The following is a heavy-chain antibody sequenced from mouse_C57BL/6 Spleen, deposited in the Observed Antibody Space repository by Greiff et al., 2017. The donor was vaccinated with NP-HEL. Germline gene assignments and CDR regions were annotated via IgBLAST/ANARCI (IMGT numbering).Heavy chain of an antibody. D-gene: IGHD2-4*01. Sequence: EVMLVESGGGLVKPGGSLKLSCAASGFTFSSYAMSWVRQTPEKRLEWVATISDGGSYTYYPDNVKGRFTISRDNAKNNLYLQMSHLKSEDTAMYYCARAGDYDGFAYWGQGTLVTVSA. V-gene: IGHV5-4*03. CDR1: GFTFSSYA. CDR2: ISDGGSYT. J-gene: IGHJ3*01. CDR3: ARAGDYDGFAY.